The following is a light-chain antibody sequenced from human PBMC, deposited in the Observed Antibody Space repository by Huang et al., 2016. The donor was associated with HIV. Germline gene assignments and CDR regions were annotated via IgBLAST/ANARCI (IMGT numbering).Light chain of an antibody. V-gene: IGKV3-15*01. CDR3: QQYNNWPLYT. Sequence: EIVMTQSPATLSASPGERATLSCRASHSVSSNLSWYQQKPGQAPRLLIYCSSTRATGIPARFSSSGSGTEFTLTISSLQYEDSAVYYCQQYNNWPLYTFGQGTKLEIK. CDR1: HSVSSN. J-gene: IGKJ2*01. CDR2: CSS.